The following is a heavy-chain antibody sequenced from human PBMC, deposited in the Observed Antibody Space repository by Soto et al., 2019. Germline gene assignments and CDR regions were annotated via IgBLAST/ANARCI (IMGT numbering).Heavy chain of an antibody. V-gene: IGHV3-49*04. CDR3: TRISGGYGGGDAFDM. CDR2: IRSKAYGGTT. CDR1: GFAFRNHA. J-gene: IGHJ3*02. Sequence: GGSLRLSCLGSGFAFRNHAMSWVRQAPGKGLEWVGLIRSKAYGGTTQYGASAQGRFTISRDDSKSIAYLQMSSLKTEDTALYYCTRISGGYGGGDAFDMWGQGTLVTVSS. D-gene: IGHD3-16*01.